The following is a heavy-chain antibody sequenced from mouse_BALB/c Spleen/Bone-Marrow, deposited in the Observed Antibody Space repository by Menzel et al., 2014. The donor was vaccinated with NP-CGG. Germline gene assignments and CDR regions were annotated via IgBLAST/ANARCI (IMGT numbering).Heavy chain of an antibody. Sequence: VKLQESGAELVRPGSSVKISCKASGYVFSSYWMIWVRQRPGQGLGWIGQIYPGDGDTNYNGKFKGKATLTADKSSSTAYMQLSSLTSEDSAVYFCARSGYGSNYDYWGQGTTLTVSS. V-gene: IGHV1-80*01. CDR1: GYVFSSYW. D-gene: IGHD1-1*01. J-gene: IGHJ2*01. CDR2: IYPGDGDT. CDR3: ARSGYGSNYDY.